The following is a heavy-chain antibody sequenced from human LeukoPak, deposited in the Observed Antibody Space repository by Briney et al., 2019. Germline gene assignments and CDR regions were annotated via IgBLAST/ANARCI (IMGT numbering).Heavy chain of an antibody. CDR1: GFTFSSYE. CDR3: VREATVVSPKGDAFDI. J-gene: IGHJ3*02. V-gene: IGHV3-48*03. Sequence: GGSLRLSCAASGFTFSSYEMNWVRQAPGKGLEWVSYISSSGGSTIYYADSVKGRFTISRDSARNSLYLQMNNLRAEDTALYYCVREATVVSPKGDAFDIWGQGTMVTVSS. D-gene: IGHD4-23*01. CDR2: ISSSGGSTI.